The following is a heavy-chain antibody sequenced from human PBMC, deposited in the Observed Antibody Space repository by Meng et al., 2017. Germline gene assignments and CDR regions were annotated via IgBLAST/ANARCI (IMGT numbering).Heavy chain of an antibody. CDR2: INHSGST. J-gene: IGHJ4*02. V-gene: IGHV4-34*01. CDR3: AREVVAALDY. Sequence: QGAPPQLGAGLLQPFGAPGLPCAGYGGCFSGYYWGLIRQPPGKGLEWIGEINHSGSTNYNPSLKSRVTISVDTSKNQFSLKLSSVTAADTAVYYCAREVVAALDYWGQGTLVTVSS. D-gene: IGHD2-15*01. CDR1: GGCFSGYY.